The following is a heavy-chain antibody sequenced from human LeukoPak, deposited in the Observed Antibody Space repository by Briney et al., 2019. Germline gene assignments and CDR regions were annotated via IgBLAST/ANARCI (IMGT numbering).Heavy chain of an antibody. V-gene: IGHV3-21*01. CDR2: ISSSSSH. CDR1: GFTFSSYW. D-gene: IGHD6-19*01. J-gene: IGHJ4*02. CDR3: ARGVSSGWYYFDY. Sequence: TGGSLRLSCAASGFTFSSYWMSWVRQAPGKGLEWVSSISSSSSHKYADSVKGRFTISRDNAKSLYLQMNSLRAEDTAVYYCARGVSSGWYYFDYWGQGTLVTVSS.